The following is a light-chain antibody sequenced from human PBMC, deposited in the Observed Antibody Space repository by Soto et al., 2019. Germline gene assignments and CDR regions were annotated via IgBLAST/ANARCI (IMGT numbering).Light chain of an antibody. CDR3: TSYTSISTYV. V-gene: IGLV2-14*01. CDR1: SSDFGDYDY. CDR2: EVS. Sequence: QSALTQPASVSGSPGQSITISCTGTSSDFGDYDYVPWYQQHADKAPKLLIHEVSNRPSGVSNRFSGSKSGNTASLTISGLQAEDEADYYCTSYTSISTYVFGTGTKVTVL. J-gene: IGLJ1*01.